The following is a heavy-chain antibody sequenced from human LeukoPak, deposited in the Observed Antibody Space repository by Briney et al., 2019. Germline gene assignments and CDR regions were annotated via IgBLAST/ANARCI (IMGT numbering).Heavy chain of an antibody. D-gene: IGHD3-10*01. J-gene: IGHJ5*02. V-gene: IGHV4-59*08. CDR1: GGSISSYY. CDR3: ARAQTVYYYGSGSYLGWFDP. CDR2: IYYSGST. Sequence: SETLSLTCTVSGGSISSYYWSWIRQRPGKGLEWIGYIYYSGSTNYNPSLKSRVTISVDTYKNQFSLKQSSVTAAERAVYYCARAQTVYYYGSGSYLGWFDPWGQGTLVTVSS.